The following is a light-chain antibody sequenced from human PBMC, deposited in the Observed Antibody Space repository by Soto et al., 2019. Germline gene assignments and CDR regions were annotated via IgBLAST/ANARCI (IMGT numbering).Light chain of an antibody. Sequence: IVLTQSPGTLSLSPWERATLSCRASQSVSSSYLAWYQQKPGQAPRLLIYGASSRATGIPDRFSGSGSGTDFTLTISRLEPEDFAVYYCQQYGSSPQTFGQGNKVDIK. CDR1: QSVSSSY. CDR3: QQYGSSPQT. CDR2: GAS. V-gene: IGKV3-20*01. J-gene: IGKJ1*01.